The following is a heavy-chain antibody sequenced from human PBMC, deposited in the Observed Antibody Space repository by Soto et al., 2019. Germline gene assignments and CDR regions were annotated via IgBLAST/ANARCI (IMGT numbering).Heavy chain of an antibody. D-gene: IGHD3-3*01. V-gene: IGHV2-5*01. CDR3: GHSVFTIYSAIDV. CDR2: IYWNDDK. Sequence: QITLKESGPTLVKPTQTLTLTCTFSGFSLTTSGVAVGWIRQSPGKALEWLALIYWNDDKRYSPSLNNRLTIAKDTSQNQVVLTMTNMDPIATSTYFCGHSVFTIYSAIDVWGQGTMVTVSS. J-gene: IGHJ6*02. CDR1: GFSLTTSGVA.